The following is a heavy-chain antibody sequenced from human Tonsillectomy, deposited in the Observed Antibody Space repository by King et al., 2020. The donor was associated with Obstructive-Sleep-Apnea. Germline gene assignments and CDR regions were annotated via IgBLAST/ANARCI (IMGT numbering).Heavy chain of an antibody. J-gene: IGHJ4*02. Sequence: VQLQQWGAGLLKPSETLSLTCAVYGGSFSGYYWSWIRQPPGKGLEWIGEINHSGSTNYNPSLKGRVTISVDTSKNQFSLKLSSVTAADTAVYYCATRTPVLLWFGEKGPPVYWGQGTLVTVSS. CDR3: ATRTPVLLWFGEKGPPVY. V-gene: IGHV4-34*01. CDR2: INHSGST. CDR1: GGSFSGYY. D-gene: IGHD3-10*01.